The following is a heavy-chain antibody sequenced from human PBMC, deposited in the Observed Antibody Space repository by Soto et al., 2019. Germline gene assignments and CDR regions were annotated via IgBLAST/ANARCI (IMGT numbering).Heavy chain of an antibody. CDR2: IWYDGSNK. Sequence: GGSLRLSCAASGFTFSSYGMHWVRQAPGKGLEWVAVIWYDGSNKYYADSVKGRFTISRDNSKNTLYLQMNSLRAEDTAVYYCARARGDGKYDFWSGYYSTPNFDYWGQGTLVTVSS. J-gene: IGHJ4*02. CDR1: GFTFSSYG. V-gene: IGHV3-33*01. CDR3: ARARGDGKYDFWSGYYSTPNFDY. D-gene: IGHD3-3*01.